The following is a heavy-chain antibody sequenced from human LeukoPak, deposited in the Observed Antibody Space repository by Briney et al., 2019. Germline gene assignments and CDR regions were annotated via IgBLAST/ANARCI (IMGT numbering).Heavy chain of an antibody. CDR3: ARGSREIDY. Sequence: SETLSLTCTVSGGSVSSGSYYWCWIRQPPGKGLEWIGEINHSGSTNYNPSLKSRVTISVDTSKNQFSLKLSSVTAADTAVYYCARGSREIDYWGQGTLVTVSS. CDR1: GGSVSSGSYY. J-gene: IGHJ4*02. CDR2: INHSGST. D-gene: IGHD5-24*01. V-gene: IGHV4-39*07.